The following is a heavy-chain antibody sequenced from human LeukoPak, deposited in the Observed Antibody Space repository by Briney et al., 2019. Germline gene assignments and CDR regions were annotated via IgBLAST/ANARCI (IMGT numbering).Heavy chain of an antibody. CDR2: ISSNGGST. CDR3: ARDYYDSSGLMDV. J-gene: IGHJ6*02. V-gene: IGHV3-64*01. CDR1: GFTFSSYA. D-gene: IGHD3-22*01. Sequence: GGSLRLSCAASGFTFSSYAMHWVRQAPGKGLEYVSAISSNGGSTYYANSVKGRFTISRDNSKNTLYLQMGSLRAEDMAVYYCARDYYDSSGLMDVWGQGTTVTVSS.